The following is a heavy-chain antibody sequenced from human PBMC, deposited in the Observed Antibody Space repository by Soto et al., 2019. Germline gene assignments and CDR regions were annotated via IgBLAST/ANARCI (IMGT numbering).Heavy chain of an antibody. Sequence: GGSLSLSCAASGFTFSSYDMHWVRQAPGKGLERVAVISYDGSNKYYADSVKGRFTISRDNSKNTLYLQMNSLRAEDTAVYYCAKDPSIAVAASLPYYFDYWGLGTLVTVSS. J-gene: IGHJ4*02. V-gene: IGHV3-30*18. CDR1: GFTFSSYD. CDR2: ISYDGSNK. D-gene: IGHD6-19*01. CDR3: AKDPSIAVAASLPYYFDY.